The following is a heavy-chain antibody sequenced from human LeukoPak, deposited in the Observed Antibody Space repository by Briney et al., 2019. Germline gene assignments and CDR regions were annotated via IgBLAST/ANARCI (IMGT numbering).Heavy chain of an antibody. CDR3: AREWRGSGSYGFDY. CDR1: GGSFSGYY. J-gene: IGHJ4*02. Sequence: ESSETLSLTCAVYGGSFSGYYWSWIRQPPGKGLEWIGEINHSGSTNYNPSLKSRVTISVDTSKNQFSLKLSSVTAADTAVYYCAREWRGSGSYGFDYWGQGTLVTVSS. V-gene: IGHV4-34*01. D-gene: IGHD1-26*01. CDR2: INHSGST.